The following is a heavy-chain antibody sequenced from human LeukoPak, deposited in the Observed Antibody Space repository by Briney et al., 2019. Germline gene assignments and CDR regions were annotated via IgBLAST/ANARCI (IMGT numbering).Heavy chain of an antibody. CDR1: GFIFDTHT. CDR3: ARGGPIYCSGDSCYPGDY. J-gene: IGHJ4*02. V-gene: IGHV3-23*01. D-gene: IGHD2-15*01. Sequence: GGSLRLSCTASGFIFDTHTLTWVRQAPGKGLEWVASISGSGDSTNYGDSVKGRFTISRDNARNTLYLQMNSLRAEDTAVYYCARGGPIYCSGDSCYPGDYWGQGTLVTVSS. CDR2: ISGSGDST.